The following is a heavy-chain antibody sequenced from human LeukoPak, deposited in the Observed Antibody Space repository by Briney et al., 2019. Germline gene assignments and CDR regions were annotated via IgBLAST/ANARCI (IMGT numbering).Heavy chain of an antibody. D-gene: IGHD7-27*01. CDR1: GGSFSGYY. J-gene: IGHJ3*02. CDR2: INHSGST. CDR3: ARANRYWGSRVSAAFDI. Sequence: SETLSLTCAVYGGSFSGYYWSWIRQPPGKGLEWIGEINHSGSTNYNPSLKGRVTISVDTSKNQFSLKLSSVTAADTAVYYCARANRYWGSRVSAAFDIWGQGTMVTVSS. V-gene: IGHV4-34*01.